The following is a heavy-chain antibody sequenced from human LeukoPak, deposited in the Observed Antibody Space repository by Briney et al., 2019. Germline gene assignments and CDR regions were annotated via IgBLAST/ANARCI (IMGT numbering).Heavy chain of an antibody. Sequence: HPGGSLRLSCAASGFTFSSYAMSWVRQAPGKGLEWVSAISGSGGSTYYADSVKGRFTISRDNSKNTLYLQMNSLRAEDTAVYYCAKDGLAGNWFDPWGQGTLVTVSS. J-gene: IGHJ5*02. D-gene: IGHD6-13*01. CDR2: ISGSGGST. V-gene: IGHV3-23*01. CDR1: GFTFSSYA. CDR3: AKDGLAGNWFDP.